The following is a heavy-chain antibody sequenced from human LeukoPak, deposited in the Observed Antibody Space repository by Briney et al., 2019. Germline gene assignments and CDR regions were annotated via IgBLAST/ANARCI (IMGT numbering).Heavy chain of an antibody. CDR1: GFTSSSYG. CDR2: IWYDGSNK. V-gene: IGHV3-33*01. D-gene: IGHD6-19*01. J-gene: IGHJ4*02. Sequence: GGSLRLSCAASGFTSSSYGMHWVRQAPGKGLEWVAVIWYDGSNKYYADSVKGRFTISRDNSKNTLYLQMNSLRAEDTAVYYCASDLRQWLVGYYFDYWGQGTLVTVSS. CDR3: ASDLRQWLVGYYFDY.